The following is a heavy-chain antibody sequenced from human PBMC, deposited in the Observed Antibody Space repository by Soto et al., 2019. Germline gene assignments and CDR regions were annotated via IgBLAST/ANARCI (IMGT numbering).Heavy chain of an antibody. Sequence: SETLSLTCAVYGGSFSGYYWSWIRQPPGKGLEWIGEINHSGSTNYNPSLKSRVTISVDTSKNQFSLKLSSVTAADTAVYYCARLLGKAVAGSLTYNWCDPWGQGTLVTVSS. J-gene: IGHJ5*02. V-gene: IGHV4-34*01. CDR2: INHSGST. CDR3: ARLLGKAVAGSLTYNWCDP. D-gene: IGHD6-19*01. CDR1: GGSFSGYY.